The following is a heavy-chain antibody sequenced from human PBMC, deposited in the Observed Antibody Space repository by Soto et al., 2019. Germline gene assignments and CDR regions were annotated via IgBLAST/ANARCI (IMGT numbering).Heavy chain of an antibody. V-gene: IGHV3-33*01. CDR2: IWYDGSNR. Sequence: PGGSLRLSCAASGFTFSSYGMHWVRQAPGKGLEWVAVIWYDGSNRYYADSVKGRFTISRDNSKNTLYLQMNSLRAEDTAVYYCARDNGYYAFDIWGQGTMVTVSS. D-gene: IGHD3-22*01. J-gene: IGHJ3*02. CDR1: GFTFSSYG. CDR3: ARDNGYYAFDI.